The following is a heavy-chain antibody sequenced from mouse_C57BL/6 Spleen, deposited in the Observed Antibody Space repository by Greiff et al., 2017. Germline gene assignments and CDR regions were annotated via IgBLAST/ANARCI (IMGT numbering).Heavy chain of an antibody. D-gene: IGHD2-4*01. Sequence: VQLQQSGAELVRPGSSVKLSCKASGYTFTSYWMDWVKQRPGQGLEWIGNIYPSDSETHYNQKFKDKATLTVDKSSSTAYMQLSSLTSEDSAVYYCAREDDYDGFAYWGQGTLVTVSA. V-gene: IGHV1-61*01. CDR1: GYTFTSYW. CDR2: IYPSDSET. J-gene: IGHJ3*01. CDR3: AREDDYDGFAY.